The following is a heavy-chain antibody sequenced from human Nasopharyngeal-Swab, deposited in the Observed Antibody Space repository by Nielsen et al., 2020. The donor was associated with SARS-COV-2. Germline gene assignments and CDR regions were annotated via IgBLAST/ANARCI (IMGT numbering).Heavy chain of an antibody. CDR3: ARESASSGWSDDAFDI. CDR2: TYYRSKWYN. CDR1: GDSVSSNSAA. D-gene: IGHD6-19*01. J-gene: IGHJ3*02. Sequence: LRLSCAISGDSVSSNSAAWNWIRQSPSRGLEWLGRTYYRSKWYNDYAVSVKSRITINPDTSKNQFSLQLNSVTPEDTAVYYCARESASSGWSDDAFDIWGQGTMVTVSS. V-gene: IGHV6-1*01.